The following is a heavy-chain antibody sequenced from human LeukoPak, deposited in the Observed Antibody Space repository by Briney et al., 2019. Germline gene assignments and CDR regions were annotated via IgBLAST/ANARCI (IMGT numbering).Heavy chain of an antibody. V-gene: IGHV3-9*01. CDR2: ISWNSGSI. CDR3: AKDMSRLFLPRFYYYYGMDV. J-gene: IGHJ6*02. CDR1: GFTFDDYA. Sequence: GGSLRLSCAASGFTFDDYAMHWVRQAPGKGLEWVSGISWNSGSIGYADSVKGRFTISRDNAKNSLYLQMNSLRAEDTALYYCAKDMSRLFLPRFYYYYGMDVWGQGTTVTVSS. D-gene: IGHD3-22*01.